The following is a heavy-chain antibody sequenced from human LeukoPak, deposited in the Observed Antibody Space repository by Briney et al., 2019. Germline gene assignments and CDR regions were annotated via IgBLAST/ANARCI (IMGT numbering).Heavy chain of an antibody. D-gene: IGHD6-19*01. CDR1: GFTFSSYW. J-gene: IGHJ4*02. V-gene: IGHV3-7*01. CDR3: ASLLAVAGTDFDY. Sequence: GGSLRLSCAASGFTFSSYWMSWVRQAPGKGLEWVANIKQDGSEKYHVDSVKGRFTISRDNAKNSLYLQMNSLRAEDTAVYYCASLLAVAGTDFDYWGQGTLVTVSS. CDR2: IKQDGSEK.